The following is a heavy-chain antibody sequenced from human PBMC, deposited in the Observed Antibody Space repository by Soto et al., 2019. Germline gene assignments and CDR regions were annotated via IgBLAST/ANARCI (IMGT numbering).Heavy chain of an antibody. CDR1: GFTYSIYA. V-gene: IGHV3-23*01. CDR3: AKEIAVAVATPPEY. CDR2: ISGSGGET. J-gene: IGHJ4*02. D-gene: IGHD5-12*01. Sequence: EVQLLESGGGLVQPGGSLRLSCTASGFTYSIYAMAWVRQAPGKGLEWVSAISGSGGETYYADSVKGRFTISRDNSKNTVYLQMTNLRVDDTAVYYCAKEIAVAVATPPEYWGQGTLVTVSS.